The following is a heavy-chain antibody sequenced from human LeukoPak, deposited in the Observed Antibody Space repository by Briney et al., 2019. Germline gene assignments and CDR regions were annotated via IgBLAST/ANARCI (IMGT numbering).Heavy chain of an antibody. Sequence: PSGGSLRLSCAASGFTFSSYAMSWVRQAPGKVREWVSSISGSGGSTYYADSVKGRFTISRDNSRNTLYLQMNSLRAEDTAVYYCAKWAQVGAIGFPDNWFDPWGQGTLVTASS. D-gene: IGHD1-26*01. CDR2: ISGSGGST. CDR1: GFTFSSYA. J-gene: IGHJ5*02. V-gene: IGHV3-23*01. CDR3: AKWAQVGAIGFPDNWFDP.